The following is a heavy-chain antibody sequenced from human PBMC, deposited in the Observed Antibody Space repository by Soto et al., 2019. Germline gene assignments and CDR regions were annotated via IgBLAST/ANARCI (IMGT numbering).Heavy chain of an antibody. Sequence: QVQLVESGGGVVQPGRSLRLSCAASGFTFSSCAMHWVRQAPGKGLEWVAIISYDGSNKYYADSVKGRFTISRDNSKNMLYLQMNSVRGEDTAVYYCAKVNSWGTSWSTDDFWGQGTLVTVSS. CDR2: ISYDGSNK. CDR1: GFTFSSCA. D-gene: IGHD6-13*01. CDR3: AKVNSWGTSWSTDDF. J-gene: IGHJ4*02. V-gene: IGHV3-30-3*01.